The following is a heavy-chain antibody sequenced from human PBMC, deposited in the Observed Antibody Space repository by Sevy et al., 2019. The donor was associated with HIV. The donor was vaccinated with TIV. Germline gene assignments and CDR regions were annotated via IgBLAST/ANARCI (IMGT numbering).Heavy chain of an antibody. V-gene: IGHV3-7*01. CDR1: GFTFSSYW. CDR2: MKEDGSER. J-gene: IGHJ4*02. D-gene: IGHD1-26*01. CDR3: ARKSTSYSHFDY. Sequence: GGSLRLSCAASGFTFSSYWMSWVRQAPGKGLEWVATMKEDGSERNYVDSVKGRFTISRDNAKNSLYLQMNSLRAGDTAVYYCARKSTSYSHFDYWGQGTLVTVSS.